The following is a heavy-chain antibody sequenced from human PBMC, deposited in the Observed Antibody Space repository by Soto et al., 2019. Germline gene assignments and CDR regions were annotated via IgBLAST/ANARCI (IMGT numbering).Heavy chain of an antibody. J-gene: IGHJ4*02. V-gene: IGHV1-69*08. CDR3: ARDKGYCSDTSCPDFDY. CDR2: VIPNLGVT. CDR1: GGTLSSYT. D-gene: IGHD2-15*01. Sequence: QVQLVQSGAEVKKPGSSVKVSCKASGGTLSSYTFSWLRQAPGQGLERMGRVIPNLGVTNYAKKFQGRFTIVVDTSTRTAYMELSSLRYEDTAVYYCARDKGYCSDTSCPDFDYWGQGTLVTVSS.